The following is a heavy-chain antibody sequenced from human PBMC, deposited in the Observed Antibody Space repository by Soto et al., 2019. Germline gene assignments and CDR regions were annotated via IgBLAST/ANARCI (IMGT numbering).Heavy chain of an antibody. Sequence: PSDTMSLTCTVSGGSIRRSTYYCGWIRQPPGKGLEWIGRIYYSGSTYYTPSLKSRVTISVDTSKNQFSLKLSSVTAADTAVYYCARQEDWFDPWGQGTLVTVSS. CDR1: GGSIRRSTYY. J-gene: IGHJ5*02. CDR2: IYYSGST. CDR3: ARQEDWFDP. V-gene: IGHV4-39*01.